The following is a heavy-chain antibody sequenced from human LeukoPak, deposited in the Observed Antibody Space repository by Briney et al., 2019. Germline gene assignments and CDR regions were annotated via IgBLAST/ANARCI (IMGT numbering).Heavy chain of an antibody. J-gene: IGHJ4*02. D-gene: IGHD5-24*01. V-gene: IGHV3-23*01. CDR2: ITGSGAST. CDR1: GFTFSSYG. Sequence: TGGSLSLSCAASGFTFSSYGMSWVRQAPGKGLEWVSVITGSGASTYYADSVKGRFTISRDNSKNTLYLQMDSLRAEDTAVYYCAKRDAYCFDYWGQGTLVTISS. CDR3: AKRDAYCFDY.